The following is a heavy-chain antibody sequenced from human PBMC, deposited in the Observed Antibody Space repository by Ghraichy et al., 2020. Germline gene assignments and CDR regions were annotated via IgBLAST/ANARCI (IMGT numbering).Heavy chain of an antibody. CDR1: GFTFSSYG. J-gene: IGHJ3*01. CDR2: ISNSGGTA. D-gene: IGHD1-26*01. V-gene: IGHV3-23*01. CDR3: AKMNRQVGATVPPA. Sequence: GGSLRLSCAASGFTFSSYGMTWVRQAPGKGLEWVSTISNSGGTANYADSVKGRFTISRDNSKNTLYLQVNSLRAEDTAVYYCAKMNRQVGATVPPAWGQGTMVTVSS.